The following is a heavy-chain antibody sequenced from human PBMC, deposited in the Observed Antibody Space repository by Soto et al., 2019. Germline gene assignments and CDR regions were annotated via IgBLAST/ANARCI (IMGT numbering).Heavy chain of an antibody. J-gene: IGHJ4*02. Sequence: QVQLVQSGAEVKKPGSSVKVSCKASGGTFSSYTISWVRQAPGQGLEWMGRIIPILGIANYAQKFQGRVTITADTSTSTAYMELSSLRSEDTAVYYCAREVGYGSGWYLAYWGQGTLVTVSS. CDR2: IIPILGIA. CDR3: AREVGYGSGWYLAY. D-gene: IGHD6-19*01. V-gene: IGHV1-69*08. CDR1: GGTFSSYT.